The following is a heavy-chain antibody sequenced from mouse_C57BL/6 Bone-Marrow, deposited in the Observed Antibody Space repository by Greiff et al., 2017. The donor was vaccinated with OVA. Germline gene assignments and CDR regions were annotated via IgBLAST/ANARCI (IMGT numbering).Heavy chain of an antibody. J-gene: IGHJ3*01. Sequence: QVQLKQPGAELVKPGASVKMSCKASGYTFTSYWITWVKQRPGQGLEWIGDIYPGSGSTNYNEKFKSKATLTVDTSSSTAYMQLSSLTSEDSAVYYCARYDYYGSSFAYWGQGTLVTVSA. CDR3: ARYDYYGSSFAY. V-gene: IGHV1-55*01. CDR2: IYPGSGST. CDR1: GYTFTSYW. D-gene: IGHD1-1*01.